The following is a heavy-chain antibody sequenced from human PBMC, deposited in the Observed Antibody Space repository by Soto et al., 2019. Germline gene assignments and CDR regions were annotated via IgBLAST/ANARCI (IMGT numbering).Heavy chain of an antibody. J-gene: IGHJ4*02. D-gene: IGHD4-4*01. CDR3: AAGITVTTWRRSPPFAY. Sequence: SVKVSCKASGFTFTSSAVQWVRQARGQRLEWIGWIVVGSGNTNYAQKFQERVTITRDMSTSTAYMELSSLRSEDTAVYYCAAGITVTTWRRSPPFAYWGKGSMVTVSS. CDR1: GFTFTSSA. CDR2: IVVGSGNT. V-gene: IGHV1-58*01.